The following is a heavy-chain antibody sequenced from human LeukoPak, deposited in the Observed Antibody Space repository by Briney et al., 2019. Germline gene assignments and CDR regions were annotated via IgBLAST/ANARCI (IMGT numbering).Heavy chain of an antibody. CDR2: ISSSSDAI. J-gene: IGHJ4*02. Sequence: GGSLRLSCAASGFTFSNYGMNWVRQAPGKGLEWVSYISSSSDAIYYADSVKGRFTISRDNAKNSLYLQMNSLRAEDTAVYYCARDSGYCSGGSCYSPTPFDYWGQGTLVTVSS. CDR3: ARDSGYCSGGSCYSPTPFDY. D-gene: IGHD2-15*01. CDR1: GFTFSNYG. V-gene: IGHV3-48*04.